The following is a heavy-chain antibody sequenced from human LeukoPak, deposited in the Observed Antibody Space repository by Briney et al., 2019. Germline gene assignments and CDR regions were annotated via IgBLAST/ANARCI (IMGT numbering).Heavy chain of an antibody. CDR1: GFTFSSYG. D-gene: IGHD2-21*02. CDR2: ISGGGGST. V-gene: IGHV3-23*01. CDR3: AKGPVRGVTFPDY. J-gene: IGHJ4*02. Sequence: GGSLRLSCAASGFTFSSYGMHWVRQAPGKGLEWVSAISGGGGSTYYADSVKGRFTISRDNSKNTLYLQMNSLRAEDTAVYYCAKGPVRGVTFPDYWGQGTLVTVSS.